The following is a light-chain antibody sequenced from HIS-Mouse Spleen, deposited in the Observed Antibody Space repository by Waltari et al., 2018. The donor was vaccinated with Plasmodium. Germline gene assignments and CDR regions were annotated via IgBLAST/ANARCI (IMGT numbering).Light chain of an antibody. J-gene: IGLJ3*02. CDR2: RNN. V-gene: IGLV1-47*01. Sequence: QSVLTQPPSASGTPGQRVTISCSGSSSNIGSNYVYWYQQLPGTAPTLLIYRNNQRPSGVPDRCSGSKSGTSASLAISGLRSEDEADYYCAAWDDSLSGPVFGGGTKLTVL. CDR1: SSNIGSNY. CDR3: AAWDDSLSGPV.